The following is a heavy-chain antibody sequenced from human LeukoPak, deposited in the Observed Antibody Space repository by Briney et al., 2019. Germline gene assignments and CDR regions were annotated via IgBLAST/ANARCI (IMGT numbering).Heavy chain of an antibody. CDR3: ARDPMAGTFRAFDS. V-gene: IGHV4-4*07. J-gene: IGHJ3*02. CDR1: GGSIGSYY. D-gene: IGHD6-19*01. Sequence: PSETLSLTCTVSGGSIGSYYWSWIRQPAGKGLEWIGRIYSRGSTNYNPSLQSRVTMSVDTSKNQISLKLNSVTAADTAVYYCARDPMAGTFRAFDSWGQGTMVTVSS. CDR2: IYSRGST.